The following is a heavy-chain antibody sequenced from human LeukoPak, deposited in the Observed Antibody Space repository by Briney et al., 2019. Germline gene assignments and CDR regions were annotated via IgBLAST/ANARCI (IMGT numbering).Heavy chain of an antibody. D-gene: IGHD6-19*01. CDR1: GSTFSTYA. J-gene: IGHJ4*02. CDR3: AKGRQWLASHCFDY. CDR2: ISGSGSTT. Sequence: GGSLRLSCAASGSTFSTYAMSWVRQAPGKGLEWVSVISGSGSTTYYADSVKGRFSISRDNSKNTLYLEMNSLRAEDTAVYYCAKGRQWLASHCFDYWGQGTLVTVSS. V-gene: IGHV3-23*01.